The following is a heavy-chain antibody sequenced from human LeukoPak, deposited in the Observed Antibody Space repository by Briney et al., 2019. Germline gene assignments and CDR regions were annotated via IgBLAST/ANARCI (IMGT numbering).Heavy chain of an antibody. J-gene: IGHJ3*02. CDR3: ARAAYGSGQPDAFDI. CDR2: IYHSGST. D-gene: IGHD3-10*01. Sequence: PSETLSLTCAVSGGSISSGGYSWSWIRQPPGKGLEWIGYIYHSGSTYYNPSLKSRVTISVDTSKNQFSLKLSSVTAADTAVYYCARAAYGSGQPDAFDIWGQGTMVTVSS. V-gene: IGHV4-30-2*01. CDR1: GGSISSGGYS.